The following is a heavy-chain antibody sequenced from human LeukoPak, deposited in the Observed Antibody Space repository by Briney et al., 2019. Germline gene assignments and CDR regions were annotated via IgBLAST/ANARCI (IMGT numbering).Heavy chain of an antibody. CDR3: AKDLAVAGMLYYFDY. CDR2: ISWNSGSI. CDR1: GLTFDDYA. J-gene: IGHJ4*02. Sequence: PGRSLRLSCAASGLTFDDYAMHWVRQAPGKGLEWVSGISWNSGSIGYADSVKGRFTISRDNAKNSLYLQMNSLRAEDTALYYCAKDLAVAGMLYYFDYWGQGTLVTVSS. V-gene: IGHV3-9*01. D-gene: IGHD6-19*01.